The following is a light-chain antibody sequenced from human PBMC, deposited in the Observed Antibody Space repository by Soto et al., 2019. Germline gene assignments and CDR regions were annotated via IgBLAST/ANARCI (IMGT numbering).Light chain of an antibody. Sequence: NFMLTQPHSVSESPGKTVIISCTGSSGNIASNYVQWYQQRPGSAPTTVIYDDYQRSSGVPDRFSGSIDSASNSASLTISGLETEDEADYYCQSYDASNRGVVFGGGTQLTVL. CDR3: QSYDASNRGVV. V-gene: IGLV6-57*02. J-gene: IGLJ2*01. CDR2: DDY. CDR1: SGNIASNY.